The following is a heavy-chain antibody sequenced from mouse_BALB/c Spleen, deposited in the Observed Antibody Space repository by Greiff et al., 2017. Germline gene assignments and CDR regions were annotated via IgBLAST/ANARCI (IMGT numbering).Heavy chain of an antibody. V-gene: IGHV3-6*02. CDR2: ISYDGSN. Sequence: VQLQQSGPGLVKPSQSLSLTCSVTGYSITSGYYWNWIRQFPGNKLEWMGYISYDGSNNYNPSLKNRISITRDTSKNQFFLKLNSVTTEDTATYYCARQGQLGPYYAMDYWGQGTSVTVSS. J-gene: IGHJ4*01. CDR1: GYSITSGYY. CDR3: ARQGQLGPYYAMDY. D-gene: IGHD3-2*01.